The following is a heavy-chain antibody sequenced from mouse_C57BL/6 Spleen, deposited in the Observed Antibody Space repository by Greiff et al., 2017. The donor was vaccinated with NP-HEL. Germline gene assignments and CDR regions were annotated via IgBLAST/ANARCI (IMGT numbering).Heavy chain of an antibody. V-gene: IGHV1-50*01. Sequence: VQLQQPGAELVKPGASVKLSCKASGYTFTSYWMQWVKQRPGQGLEWIGEIDPSDSYTNYNQKFKGKATLTVDTSSSTAYMQLSSLTSEDSAVYYCARGGYYSLYYFDYWGQGTTLTVSS. D-gene: IGHD1-1*01. CDR1: GYTFTSYW. CDR2: IDPSDSYT. J-gene: IGHJ2*01. CDR3: ARGGYYSLYYFDY.